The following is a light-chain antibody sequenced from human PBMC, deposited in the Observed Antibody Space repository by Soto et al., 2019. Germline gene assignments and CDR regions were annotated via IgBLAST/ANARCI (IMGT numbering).Light chain of an antibody. CDR1: QNVSTY. J-gene: IGKJ3*01. V-gene: IGKV3-11*01. Sequence: EIVLTQSPATLSLSPGERVTLSCRASQNVSTYLAWYQQKPGQAPRLLIYDASDRATGIPARFSGSRSGTDFTLTISSLEPEDFAVYYCQQRTNWLTFGPGTKVDIK. CDR2: DAS. CDR3: QQRTNWLT.